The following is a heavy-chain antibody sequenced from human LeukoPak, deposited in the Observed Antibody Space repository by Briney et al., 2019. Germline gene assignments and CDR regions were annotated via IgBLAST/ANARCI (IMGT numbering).Heavy chain of an antibody. CDR3: TTFEYSSSYALDY. D-gene: IGHD6-6*01. CDR1: GFTFTNYA. V-gene: IGHV3-15*01. CDR2: IKSKTDGGTT. Sequence: PGGSLRLSCAASGFTFTNYAMNWVRQAPGKGLEWVGRIKSKTDGGTTDYAAPVKGRFTISRDDSKNTLYLQMNSLKTEDTAVYYCTTFEYSSSYALDYWGQGTLVTVSS. J-gene: IGHJ4*02.